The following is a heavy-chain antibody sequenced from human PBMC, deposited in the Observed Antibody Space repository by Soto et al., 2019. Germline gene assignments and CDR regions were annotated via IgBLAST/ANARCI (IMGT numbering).Heavy chain of an antibody. CDR2: IYYSGST. D-gene: IGHD3-22*01. CDR1: GGSISSGDYY. Sequence: SETLSLTCTVSGGSISSGDYYWSWIRQPPGKGLEWIGYIYYSGSTYYNPSLKSRVTISVDTSKNQFSLKLSSVTAADTAMYYCARVAYYYDSSGYYFDYWGKGTLVTVSS. CDR3: ARVAYYYDSSGYYFDY. V-gene: IGHV4-30-4*01. J-gene: IGHJ4*02.